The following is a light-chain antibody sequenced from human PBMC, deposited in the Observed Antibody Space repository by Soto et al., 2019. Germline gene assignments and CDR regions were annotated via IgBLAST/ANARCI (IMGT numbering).Light chain of an antibody. V-gene: IGKV3-15*01. CDR1: QNVGRN. J-gene: IGKJ2*01. Sequence: EIVMTQSPDTLSVSPGERATLSCSASQNVGRNVAWYQQRPGQAPRLLIHGTSTRAADIPARFSGSVSGTEFTLTINSLQPEEFVIYYCQQYNNWPPMSTFGHGTKLEMK. CDR2: GTS. CDR3: QQYNNWPPMST.